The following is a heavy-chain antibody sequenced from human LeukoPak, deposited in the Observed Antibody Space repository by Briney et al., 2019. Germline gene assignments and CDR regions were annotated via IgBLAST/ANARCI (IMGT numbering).Heavy chain of an antibody. V-gene: IGHV3-21*01. Sequence: GGSLRLSCAASGFIFSTYSMIWVRQPPGRGREGVSSITRRSDYIYHADSVKGRFTISRDNAKNSLYLQMDSLRAEDTAVYYCARVRAGGSSSRGYFDYWGQGTLVTVSS. CDR1: GFIFSTYS. D-gene: IGHD1-26*01. CDR2: ITRRSDYI. J-gene: IGHJ4*02. CDR3: ARVRAGGSSSRGYFDY.